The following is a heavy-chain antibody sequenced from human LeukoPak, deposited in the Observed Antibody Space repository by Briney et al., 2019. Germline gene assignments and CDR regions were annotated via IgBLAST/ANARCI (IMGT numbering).Heavy chain of an antibody. CDR2: ISSSGSTI. V-gene: IGHV3-48*01. Sequence: PGGSLRLSCAASGFTFSSYSMNWVRQAPGKGLEWVSYISSSGSTIYYADSVKGRFTISRDNSKNTLYLQMNSLRAGDTSVYYCARRWSFDYWGQGTLVTVSS. CDR3: ARRWSFDY. J-gene: IGHJ4*02. D-gene: IGHD4-23*01. CDR1: GFTFSSYS.